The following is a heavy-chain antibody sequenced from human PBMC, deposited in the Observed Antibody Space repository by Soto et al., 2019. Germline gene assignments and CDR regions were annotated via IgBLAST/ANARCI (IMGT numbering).Heavy chain of an antibody. J-gene: IGHJ3*02. D-gene: IGHD3-22*01. CDR1: GYTFTSYG. V-gene: IGHV1-18*01. Sequence: QVQLVQSGAEVKKPGASVKVSCKASGYTFTSYGISWVRQAPGQGLEWMGWISAYNGNTNYAQKLQSRVTMTTDTSTSTAYMELRSLRSDDTAVYYCALPYYYDSSDDAFDIWGQGTMVTVSS. CDR2: ISAYNGNT. CDR3: ALPYYYDSSDDAFDI.